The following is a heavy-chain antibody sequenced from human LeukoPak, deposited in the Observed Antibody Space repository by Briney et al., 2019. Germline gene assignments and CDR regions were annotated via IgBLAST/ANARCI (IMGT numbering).Heavy chain of an antibody. CDR2: INWNGGST. V-gene: IGHV3-20*04. Sequence: GGSLRLSCAASGFTFDDYGMSWVRQAPGKGLERVSGINWNGGSTGYADSVKGRFTISRDNAKNSLYLQMNSLRAEDTALYYCARDRRLIVGATTPRRWFDPWGQGTLVTVSS. CDR1: GFTFDDYG. J-gene: IGHJ5*02. CDR3: ARDRRLIVGATTPRRWFDP. D-gene: IGHD1-26*01.